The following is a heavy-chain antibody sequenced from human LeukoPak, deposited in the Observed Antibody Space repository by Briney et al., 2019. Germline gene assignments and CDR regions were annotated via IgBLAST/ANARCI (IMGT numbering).Heavy chain of an antibody. CDR3: ARGANSGNCSGGSCYADY. D-gene: IGHD2-15*01. CDR1: GYTFTGYY. CDR2: INPNSGGT. J-gene: IGHJ4*02. V-gene: IGHV1-2*02. Sequence: ASVKVSCKASGYTFTGYYMHWVRQAPGQGLEWMGWINPNSGGTNYAQKFQGRVTMTRDTSTSTAYMELSRLRSDDAAVYYCARGANSGNCSGGSCYADYWGQGTLVTVSS.